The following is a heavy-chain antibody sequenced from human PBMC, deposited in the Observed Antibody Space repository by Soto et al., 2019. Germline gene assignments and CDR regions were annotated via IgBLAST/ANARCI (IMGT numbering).Heavy chain of an antibody. CDR1: GYTFTSHD. Sequence: QVQLVQSGAEVKKPGASVKVSCKASGYTFTSHDINWVRQATGQGLEWMGWMNPNNGDTGYAQRFQGRVTMTRNTSISTAYMELSSLTSEDTAVYFCARRVMDVWGQGTTVTVSS. CDR3: ARRVMDV. V-gene: IGHV1-8*01. J-gene: IGHJ6*02. CDR2: MNPNNGDT.